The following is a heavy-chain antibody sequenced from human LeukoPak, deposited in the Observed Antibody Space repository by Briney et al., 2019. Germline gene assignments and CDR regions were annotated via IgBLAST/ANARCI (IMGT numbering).Heavy chain of an antibody. CDR1: GGSFSGYY. CDR2: INHSGST. J-gene: IGHJ4*02. V-gene: IGHV4-34*01. CDR3: ARGEYDYVWGSYRYMNY. D-gene: IGHD3-16*02. Sequence: SETLSLTCAVYGGSFSGYYWSWIRQPPGKGLEWIGEINHSGSTNYNPSLKSRVTISVDTSKNQFSLKLSSVTAADTAVYYCARGEYDYVWGSYRYMNYWGQGTLVTASS.